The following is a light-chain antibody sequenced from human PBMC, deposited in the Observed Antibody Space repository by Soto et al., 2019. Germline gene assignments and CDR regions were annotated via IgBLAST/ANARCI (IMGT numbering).Light chain of an antibody. J-gene: IGKJ1*01. CDR2: GAS. CDR1: QSVSSN. CDR3: QQYNNWTGT. V-gene: IGKV3-15*01. Sequence: EIVMTQSPATLSVSPGERATLSCRASQSVSSNLAWYQQKPGQAPRLLIYGASTRATGIPVRFSGSGSGTEFTLTISSLQPEDFAVYYCQQYNNWTGTFGQGTKLDIK.